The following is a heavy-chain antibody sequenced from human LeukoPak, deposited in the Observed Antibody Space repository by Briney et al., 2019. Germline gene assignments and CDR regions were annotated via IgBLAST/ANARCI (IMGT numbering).Heavy chain of an antibody. D-gene: IGHD2-21*01. CDR2: ISSSGSTI. CDR3: ARDCGGQAAFEDWYFDL. J-gene: IGHJ2*01. Sequence: GGSLRLSCAASGFTFSSYEMNWVRQAPGKGLEWVSYISSSGSTIYYADSVKGRFTISRDNAKNSLYLQMNSLRAEDTAVYYCARDCGGQAAFEDWYFDLWGRGNLVTVSS. CDR1: GFTFSSYE. V-gene: IGHV3-48*03.